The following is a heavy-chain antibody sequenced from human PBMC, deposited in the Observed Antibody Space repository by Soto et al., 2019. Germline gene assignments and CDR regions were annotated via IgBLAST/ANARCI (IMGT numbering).Heavy chain of an antibody. V-gene: IGHV4-31*03. D-gene: IGHD2-8*02. J-gene: IGHJ2*01. CDR2: IYYSGST. CDR1: GGSISSGGYY. Sequence: SETLSLTCTVSGGSISSGGYYWSWIRQHPGKGLEWIGYIYYSGSTYYNPSLKSRVTISVDTSKNQFSLKLSSVTAADTAVYYCARDLSTGWYFDLWGRGTLVTVSS. CDR3: ARDLSTGWYFDL.